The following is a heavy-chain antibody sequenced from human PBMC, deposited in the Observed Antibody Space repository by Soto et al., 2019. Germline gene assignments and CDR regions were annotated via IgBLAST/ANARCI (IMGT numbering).Heavy chain of an antibody. CDR2: INHSGST. CDR3: ARGRAAAVIGAAGYYYYMDV. J-gene: IGHJ6*03. Sequence: SETLSLTCAVYGGSFSGYYWSWIRQPPGKGLEWIGEINHSGSTNYSPSLKRRVTISVDTSKNQFYLKLSSVTAADTAVYYCARGRAAAVIGAAGYYYYMDVWGKGTTVTVSS. CDR1: GGSFSGYY. D-gene: IGHD6-13*01. V-gene: IGHV4-34*01.